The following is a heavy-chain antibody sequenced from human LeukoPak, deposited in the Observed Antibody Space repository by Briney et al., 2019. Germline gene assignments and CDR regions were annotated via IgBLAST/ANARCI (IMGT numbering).Heavy chain of an antibody. CDR3: ARDDPFDY. D-gene: IGHD1-1*01. CDR1: GFTFRTYA. CDR2: MSSSGGGT. V-gene: IGHV3-23*01. J-gene: IGHJ4*02. Sequence: PGGSLRLSCAASGFTFRTYAMNWVRQAPGKGREWVSAMSSSGGGTYDADSVKGRFTSSRDKSKNTLYLQMNRLRAEDTDVYYCARDDPFDYWGQGTLVTVSS.